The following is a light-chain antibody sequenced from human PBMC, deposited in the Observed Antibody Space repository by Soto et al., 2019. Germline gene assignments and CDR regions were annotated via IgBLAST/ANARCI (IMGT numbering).Light chain of an antibody. Sequence: DIQMTQSPSTLSASVGDTVTITCRASQTISNWLAWYQQTPGKAPKLLIYDASTVESGVPSRFSGSGSGTEYTLTISSLQPDDSATYYCQQCNSFWTFGQGTKVDI. CDR2: DAS. CDR3: QQCNSFWT. CDR1: QTISNW. V-gene: IGKV1-5*01. J-gene: IGKJ1*01.